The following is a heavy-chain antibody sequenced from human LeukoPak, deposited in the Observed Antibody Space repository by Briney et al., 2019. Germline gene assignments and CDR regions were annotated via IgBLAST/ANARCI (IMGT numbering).Heavy chain of an antibody. CDR1: GFTFSSYS. CDR2: ISSSSRYI. CDR3: ARAFWYYDSSGYYPN. V-gene: IGHV3-21*01. J-gene: IGHJ4*02. Sequence: PGGSLRLSCAASGFTFSSYSMNWVRQAPGKGLEWVSSISSSSRYIYYADSVKGRFTISRDNAKNSLYLQMNSLRAEDTAVYYCARAFWYYDSSGYYPNWGQGTLVTVSS. D-gene: IGHD3-22*01.